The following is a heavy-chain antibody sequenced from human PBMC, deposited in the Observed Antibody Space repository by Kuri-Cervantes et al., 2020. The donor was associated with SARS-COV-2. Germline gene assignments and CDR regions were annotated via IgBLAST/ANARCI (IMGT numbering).Heavy chain of an antibody. CDR2: ISYDGSNK. V-gene: IGHV3-30*18. D-gene: IGHD3-3*01. J-gene: IGHJ6*02. Sequence: GGSLRLSCAASGFTFSSYSMNWVRQAPGKGLEWVAVISYDGSNKYYADSVKGRFTISRDNSKNTLYLQMNSLRAEDTAVYYCAKDEVGEELRFLEWLFYYYYGMDVWGQGTTVTVSS. CDR1: GFTFSSYS. CDR3: AKDEVGEELRFLEWLFYYYYGMDV.